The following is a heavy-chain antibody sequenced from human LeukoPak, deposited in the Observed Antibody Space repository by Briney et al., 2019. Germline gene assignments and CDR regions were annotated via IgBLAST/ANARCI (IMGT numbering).Heavy chain of an antibody. V-gene: IGHV3-7*03. J-gene: IGHJ4*02. Sequence: PGGSLRLSCAASGFTFSSYWMSWVRQAPGKGLEWVANIKQDGSEKYYVDSVKGRFTISRDNAKNSLYLQTNSLRSDDTAVYYCARDQSTGSGFGFDYWGQGTLVTVSS. CDR2: IKQDGSEK. CDR3: ARDQSTGSGFGFDY. CDR1: GFTFSSYW. D-gene: IGHD3-10*01.